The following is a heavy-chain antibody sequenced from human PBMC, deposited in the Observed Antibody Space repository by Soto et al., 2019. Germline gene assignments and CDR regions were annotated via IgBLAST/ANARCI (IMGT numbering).Heavy chain of an antibody. V-gene: IGHV3-23*01. CDR3: AKVLQYHYYYGMDV. Sequence: PGGSLRLSCAASGFTFSSYAMSWVRQAPGKGLEWVSAISGSGGSTYYADSVKGRFTISRDNSKNTLYLQMNSLRAEDTAVYYCAKVLQYHYYYGMDVWGQGTTVTVSS. J-gene: IGHJ6*02. D-gene: IGHD4-4*01. CDR2: ISGSGGST. CDR1: GFTFSSYA.